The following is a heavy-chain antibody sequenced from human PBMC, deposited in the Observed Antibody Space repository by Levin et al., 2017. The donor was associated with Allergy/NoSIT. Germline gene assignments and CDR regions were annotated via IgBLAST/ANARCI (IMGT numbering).Heavy chain of an antibody. CDR1: GYMFTNYE. Sequence: GASVKVSCKASGYMFTNYEINWVRQATGQGLEWMGSINPKNGNTEDAHKFQGRVTLARDSSTNTVYMDLSSLTSEDTAVYFCARGPYGGNHLYPFDLWGQGTVVTVSS. J-gene: IGHJ3*01. V-gene: IGHV1-8*01. CDR2: INPKNGNT. CDR3: ARGPYGGNHLYPFDL. D-gene: IGHD4-23*01.